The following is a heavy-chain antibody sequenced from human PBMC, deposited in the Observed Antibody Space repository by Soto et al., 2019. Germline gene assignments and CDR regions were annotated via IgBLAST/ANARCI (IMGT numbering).Heavy chain of an antibody. CDR1: GFTFSSYA. V-gene: IGHV3-23*01. D-gene: IGHD3-16*01. J-gene: IGHJ6*03. CDR3: AKGKSIMITFGGVRNYYYMDV. CDR2: ISGSGGST. Sequence: GGSLRLSCAASGFTFSSYAMSWVRQAPGKGLEWVSAISGSGGSTYYADSVKGRFTISRDNSKNTLYLQMNSLRAEDTAVYYCAKGKSIMITFGGVRNYYYMDVWGKGTTVTVSS.